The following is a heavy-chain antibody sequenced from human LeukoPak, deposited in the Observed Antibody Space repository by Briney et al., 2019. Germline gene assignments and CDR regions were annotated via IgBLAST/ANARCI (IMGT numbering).Heavy chain of an antibody. J-gene: IGHJ4*02. CDR3: ARHILGSGWYLDY. CDR1: GYSFTTYW. V-gene: IGHV5-51*01. Sequence: GESLKISCKGSGYSFTTYWIGWVRQMPGKDLEWMGIIYPGDSDTKYSPSFQGQVTISADKSISTAYLQWSSLKASDTAMYYCARHILGSGWYLDYWAQGTLVTVSS. D-gene: IGHD6-19*01. CDR2: IYPGDSDT.